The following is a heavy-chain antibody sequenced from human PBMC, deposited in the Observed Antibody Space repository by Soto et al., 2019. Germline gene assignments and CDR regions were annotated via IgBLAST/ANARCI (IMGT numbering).Heavy chain of an antibody. Sequence: QVQLVESGGGVVQPGRSLRLSCAASGFTFSSYAMHWVRQAPGKGLEWVAVISYDGSNKYYADSVKGRFTISRDNSKNXLYLQMNSLRAEDTAVYYCAITGPHYGDYGLLDDYWGQGTLVTVSS. CDR3: AITGPHYGDYGLLDDY. CDR2: ISYDGSNK. J-gene: IGHJ4*02. D-gene: IGHD4-17*01. V-gene: IGHV3-30-3*01. CDR1: GFTFSSYA.